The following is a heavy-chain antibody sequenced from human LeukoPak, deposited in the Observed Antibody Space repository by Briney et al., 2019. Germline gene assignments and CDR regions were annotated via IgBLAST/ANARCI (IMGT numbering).Heavy chain of an antibody. Sequence: HPGGSLRLSCAASGFTFSSYEMNWVRQAPGKGLEWVSYISSSGSTIYYADSVKGRFTISRDNAKNSLYLQMNSLGAEDTAVYYCARNRRGIVVVTAIDYWGQGTLVTVSS. D-gene: IGHD2-21*02. CDR2: ISSSGSTI. J-gene: IGHJ4*02. CDR3: ARNRRGIVVVTAIDY. CDR1: GFTFSSYE. V-gene: IGHV3-48*03.